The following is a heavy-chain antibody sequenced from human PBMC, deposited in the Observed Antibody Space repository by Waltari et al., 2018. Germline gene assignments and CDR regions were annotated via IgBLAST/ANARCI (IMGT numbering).Heavy chain of an antibody. D-gene: IGHD3-9*01. Sequence: QLQLQESGPGLVKPSETLSLTCTVSGGSISSSSYYWGWIRQPPGKGLEWIGSIYYSGSTYYNPSLKSRVTISVDPSKNQFALKLSSVTAADTAVYYCARDGAEYDILTGYQTFDYWGQGTLVTVSS. J-gene: IGHJ4*02. CDR2: IYYSGST. CDR1: GGSISSSSYY. CDR3: ARDGAEYDILTGYQTFDY. V-gene: IGHV4-39*07.